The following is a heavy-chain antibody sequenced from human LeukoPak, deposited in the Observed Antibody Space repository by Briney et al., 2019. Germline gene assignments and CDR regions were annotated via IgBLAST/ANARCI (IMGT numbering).Heavy chain of an antibody. CDR1: GYTFTGYY. D-gene: IGHD6-13*01. J-gene: IGHJ6*03. Sequence: ASVKVSCKASGYTFTGYYMHWVRQAPGQGLEWMGWINPNSGGTNYAQKFQGRVTMTRDTSISTAYMELSRLRSDDTAVYYCAMGIAAAGTPPGYYYYYYMDVWGKGTTVTISS. CDR2: INPNSGGT. CDR3: AMGIAAAGTPPGYYYYYYMDV. V-gene: IGHV1-2*02.